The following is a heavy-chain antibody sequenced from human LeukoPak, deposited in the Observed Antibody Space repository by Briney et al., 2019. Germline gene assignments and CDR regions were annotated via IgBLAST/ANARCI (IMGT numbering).Heavy chain of an antibody. D-gene: IGHD5-24*01. Sequence: SETLSLTCAVYGGSFSGYYWSWIRQPPGKGLEWIGEINHSGSTNYNPSLKSRVTISVDTSKNQFSLKLSSVTAADTAVYYCARGRRDGYNLAFDIWGQGTMVTVSS. CDR1: GGSFSGYY. V-gene: IGHV4-34*01. CDR2: INHSGST. J-gene: IGHJ3*02. CDR3: ARGRRDGYNLAFDI.